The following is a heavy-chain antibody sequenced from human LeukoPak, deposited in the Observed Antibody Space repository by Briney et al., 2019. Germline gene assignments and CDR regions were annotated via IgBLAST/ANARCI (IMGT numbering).Heavy chain of an antibody. CDR1: GYTFTGYY. V-gene: IGHV1-2*02. CDR2: INPNSGGT. J-gene: IGHJ4*02. D-gene: IGHD3-9*01. CDR3: ARGSAELRYFDWLSHDSHHFDY. Sequence: ASVKVSCKASGYTFTGYYMHWVRQAPGQGLEWMGWINPNSGGTNYAQKFQGRVTMTRDTSISTAYMELSRLRSDDTAVYYCARGSAELRYFDWLSHDSHHFDYWGQGTLVTVSS.